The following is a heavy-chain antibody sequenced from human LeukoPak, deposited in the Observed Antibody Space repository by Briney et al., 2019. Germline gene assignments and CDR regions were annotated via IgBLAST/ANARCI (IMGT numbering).Heavy chain of an antibody. CDR1: GFTFSTYA. J-gene: IGHJ4*02. CDR2: ISGNGDST. Sequence: GGSLRLSCSASGFTFSTYAMHWVRQAPGKGLGYVSAISGNGDSTYYADSVKGRFTISRDNSKNTLYLQMGSLRPEDTAIYYCVTETYSSSSAGSPLSSYYFDYWGQGTLVTVSS. CDR3: VTETYSSSSAGSPLSSYYFDY. D-gene: IGHD6-6*01. V-gene: IGHV3-64D*09.